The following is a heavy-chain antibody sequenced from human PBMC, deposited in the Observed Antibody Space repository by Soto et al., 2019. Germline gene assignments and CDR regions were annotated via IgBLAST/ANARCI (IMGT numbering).Heavy chain of an antibody. D-gene: IGHD4-17*01. Sequence: EVQLVESGGGLVQPGGSLSLSCAASGFTFSDHYMDWVRQAPGKGPEWVGRIRNKENGYTIEYAESVRGRFTISRDNLGNSIQHQKTGLRTETTDVYYCVREPQLTSMTAFDHWGQGTLVTVSS. J-gene: IGHJ4*02. CDR3: VREPQLTSMTAFDH. V-gene: IGHV3-72*01. CDR1: GFTFSDHY. CDR2: IRNKENGYTI.